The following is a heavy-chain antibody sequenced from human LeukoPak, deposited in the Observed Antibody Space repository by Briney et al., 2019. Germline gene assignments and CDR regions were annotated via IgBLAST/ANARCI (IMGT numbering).Heavy chain of an antibody. CDR1: GFSFSTYS. V-gene: IGHV3-48*01. CDR3: ARDTSGLLEILGDAFDM. Sequence: GGSLRLSCAASGFSFSTYSMNWVRQAPGKGLEWISYISSTTNTIYYADSVKGRFTISRDIAKNSLYLQMNSLRAEDTAVYFCARDTSGLLEILGDAFDMWGQGTVVTVSS. CDR2: ISSTTNTI. J-gene: IGHJ3*02. D-gene: IGHD3-3*01.